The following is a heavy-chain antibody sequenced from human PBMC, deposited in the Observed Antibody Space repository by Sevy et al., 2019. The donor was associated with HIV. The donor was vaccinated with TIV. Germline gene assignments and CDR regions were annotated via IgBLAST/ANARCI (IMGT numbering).Heavy chain of an antibody. D-gene: IGHD3-22*01. J-gene: IGHJ5*02. Sequence: SETLSLTCTVSGGSISSSSYYWGWIRQPPGKGLEWIGSIYYSGSTYYNPSLKSRVTISVDTSKNQFSLKLSSVTAADTVVYYCARRGVLLDSSGYTLYNWFDPWGQGTLVTVSS. V-gene: IGHV4-39*01. CDR2: IYYSGST. CDR3: ARRGVLLDSSGYTLYNWFDP. CDR1: GGSISSSSYY.